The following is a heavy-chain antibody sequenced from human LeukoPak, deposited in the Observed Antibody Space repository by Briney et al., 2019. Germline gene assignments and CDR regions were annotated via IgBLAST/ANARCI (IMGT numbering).Heavy chain of an antibody. CDR1: GFAFSSYA. CDR2: VSFDGRNK. CDR3: ARQGCSAGSCYLDY. D-gene: IGHD2-15*01. V-gene: IGHV3-30*04. J-gene: IGHJ4*02. Sequence: GGSLRLSCVVSGFAFSSYAMHWVRQAPGKGLDWVAVVSFDGRNKYYADSVKGRFTISRDSSGNTLYLQMNSLRVEDTAVYYCARQGCSAGSCYLDYWGQGTLVTVSS.